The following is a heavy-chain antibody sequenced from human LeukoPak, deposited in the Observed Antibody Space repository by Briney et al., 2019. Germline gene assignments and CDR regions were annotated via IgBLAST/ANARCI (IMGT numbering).Heavy chain of an antibody. CDR1: GFTFSSYS. CDR2: ISSSSYI. D-gene: IGHD3-22*01. CDR3: ARGGYYYDSSGYYYAYYYYYGMDV. Sequence: TGGSLRLSCAASGFTFSSYSMNWVRQAPGKGLEWVSSISSSSYIYYADSVKGRFTISRDNAKNSLYLQMNSLRAEDTAVYYCARGGYYYDSSGYYYAYYYYYGMDVWGQGTTVTVSS. V-gene: IGHV3-21*01. J-gene: IGHJ6*02.